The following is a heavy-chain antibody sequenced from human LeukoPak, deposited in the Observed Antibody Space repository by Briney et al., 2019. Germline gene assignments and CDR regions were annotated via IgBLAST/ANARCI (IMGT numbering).Heavy chain of an antibody. V-gene: IGHV5-51*01. CDR3: VLRPGYIVEPP. CDR2: IYPGDSDT. D-gene: IGHD2-15*01. Sequence: GESLKISCKGSGYNFTIYWIGWVRQMPGKGLEWMGVIYPGDSDTRYSPSFQGQVTISADKSISTAYLQWSSLKASDTAMYYCVLRPGYIVEPPWGQGTLVTVSS. J-gene: IGHJ5*02. CDR1: GYNFTIYW.